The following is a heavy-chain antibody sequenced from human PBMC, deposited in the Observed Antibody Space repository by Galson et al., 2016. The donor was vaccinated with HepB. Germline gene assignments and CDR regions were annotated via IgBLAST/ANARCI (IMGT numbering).Heavy chain of an antibody. CDR3: VRGGANGDY. CDR1: GYTITSYF. V-gene: IGHV1-46*01. J-gene: IGHJ4*02. CDR2: INPGGGST. D-gene: IGHD4/OR15-4a*01. Sequence: SVKVSCKASGYTITSYFLHWVRQAPGQGLEWMGLINPGGGSTSYAQKFQGRVTMTRDRSTSTVYMELSSLRSEDTAVYYCVRGGANGDYWGQGALVTVSS.